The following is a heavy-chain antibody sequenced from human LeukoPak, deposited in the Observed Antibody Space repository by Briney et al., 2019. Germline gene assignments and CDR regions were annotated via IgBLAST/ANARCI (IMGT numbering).Heavy chain of an antibody. V-gene: IGHV1-69*01. CDR2: IIPIFGTA. CDR3: ASPPPWNDASGGAFDI. CDR1: GGTFSSYA. Sequence: GSSVKVSCKASGGTFSSYAISWVRQAPGQGLEWMGGIIPIFGTANYAQKFQGRVTITADESTSTAYMELSSLRSEDTAVYYCASPPPWNDASGGAFDIWGQGTMVTVSS. J-gene: IGHJ3*02. D-gene: IGHD1-1*01.